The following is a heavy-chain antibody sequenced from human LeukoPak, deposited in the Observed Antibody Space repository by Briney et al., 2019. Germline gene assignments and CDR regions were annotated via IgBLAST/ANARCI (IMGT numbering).Heavy chain of an antibody. D-gene: IGHD3-3*01. J-gene: IGHJ4*02. CDR3: QRITIFGVVIDFDY. V-gene: IGHV1-18*01. Sequence: ASVKVSCKASGYAFGFYGISWVRQAPGQGLEWMGWISVNNDNTHYAQKFQGRVTMTTDTSTSTAYMEVRSLRSDDTAIYYCQRITIFGVVIDFDYWGQGALSPSPQ. CDR2: ISVNNDNT. CDR1: GYAFGFYG.